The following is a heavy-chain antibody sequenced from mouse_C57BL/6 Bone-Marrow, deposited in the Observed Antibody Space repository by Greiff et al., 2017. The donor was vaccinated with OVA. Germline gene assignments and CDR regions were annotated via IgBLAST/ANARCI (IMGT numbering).Heavy chain of an antibody. CDR1: GYTFTDYY. V-gene: IGHV1-19*01. CDR3: ARVDGNWYFDV. Sequence: VQLQQSGPVLVKPGASVKMSCKASGYTFTDYYMNWVKQSHGKSLEWIGVINPYNGGTSYNQKFKGKATLTVDKSSSTAYMELNSLTSEDSAVYYCARVDGNWYFDVWGTGTTVTVSA. J-gene: IGHJ1*03. D-gene: IGHD2-3*01. CDR2: INPYNGGT.